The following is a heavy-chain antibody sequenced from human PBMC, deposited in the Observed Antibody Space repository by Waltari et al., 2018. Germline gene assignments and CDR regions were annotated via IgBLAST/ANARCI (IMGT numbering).Heavy chain of an antibody. V-gene: IGHV3-53*01. Sequence: EVQLVESGGGLIQPGGSLRLSCAASGFTVSSNYMSWVRQAPGKGLDGVSVIYSGGSTYDADSVKGRFIISRDNSKSTVYLQMNSLRAEDTAVYYCARDSGFPDDSSGYEDYWGQGTLVTVSS. D-gene: IGHD3-22*01. J-gene: IGHJ4*02. CDR2: IYSGGST. CDR1: GFTVSSNY. CDR3: ARDSGFPDDSSGYEDY.